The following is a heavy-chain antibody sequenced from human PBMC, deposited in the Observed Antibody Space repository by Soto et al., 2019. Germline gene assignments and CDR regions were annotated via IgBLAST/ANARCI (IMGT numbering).Heavy chain of an antibody. V-gene: IGHV5-51*01. CDR2: IYPGDSDS. Sequence: XESLKVSWKCSGNSLSDYWIGLVLQMPGKGLEWMGIIYPGDSDSRYSPSFQGQVTISVDKSTSTAYLQWSSLKASDTAMYYCAADTSRTYYYYAMDVWGQGTTVTVSS. D-gene: IGHD5-18*01. CDR1: GNSLSDYW. CDR3: AADTSRTYYYYAMDV. J-gene: IGHJ6*02.